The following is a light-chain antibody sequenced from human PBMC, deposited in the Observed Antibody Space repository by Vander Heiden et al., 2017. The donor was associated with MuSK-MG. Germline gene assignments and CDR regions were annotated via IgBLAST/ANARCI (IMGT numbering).Light chain of an antibody. CDR3: QQDGSSPLT. J-gene: IGKJ1*01. CDR1: QSVSSSY. CDR2: GAS. V-gene: IGKV3-20*01. Sequence: EIVLTQSPGTLSLSPGERATLSCRASQSVSSSYLAWYQQKPGQAPRLLIYGASSRATGIPDRFSGSGSGTDFTLTISILEPEDLAVYYCQQDGSSPLTFGQGTKVEIK.